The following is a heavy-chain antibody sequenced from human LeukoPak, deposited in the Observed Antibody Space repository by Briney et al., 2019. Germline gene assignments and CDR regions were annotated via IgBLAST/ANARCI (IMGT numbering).Heavy chain of an antibody. CDR1: GFTFSSYA. J-gene: IGHJ4*02. V-gene: IGHV3-23*01. Sequence: GGSLRLSCAASGFTFSSYAMSWVRQAPGKGLEWVPAISGSGGSTYYADSVKGRFTISRDNSKNTLYLQMNSLRAEDTAVYYCAKKVAVAGTPFDYWGQGTLVTVSS. D-gene: IGHD6-19*01. CDR2: ISGSGGST. CDR3: AKKVAVAGTPFDY.